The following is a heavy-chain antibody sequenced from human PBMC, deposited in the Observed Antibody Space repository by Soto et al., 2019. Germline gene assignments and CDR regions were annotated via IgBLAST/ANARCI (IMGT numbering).Heavy chain of an antibody. D-gene: IGHD6-13*01. Sequence: PSETLSLTCAVSGYSISSGYYWGWIRQPPGXGLEWIGSIYHSGSTYYNPSLKSRVTISVDTSKNQFSLKLSSVTAADTAVYYCAREGYSSSWYTFNYGMDVWGQGTTVTVSS. V-gene: IGHV4-38-2*02. CDR1: GYSISSGYY. J-gene: IGHJ6*02. CDR3: AREGYSSSWYTFNYGMDV. CDR2: IYHSGST.